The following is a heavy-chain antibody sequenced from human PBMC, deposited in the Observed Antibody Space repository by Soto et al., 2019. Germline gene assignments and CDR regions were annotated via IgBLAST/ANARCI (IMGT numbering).Heavy chain of an antibody. CDR3: AREGTTLYYFDY. Sequence: ASVKVSCKASGYTFTSSGISWVRQAPGQGLEWMGWISAYNGNTNYAQKLQGRVTMTTDTSTTTAYMELRNLRSDDTAVYCCAREGTTLYYFDYWGQGTLVTVSS. J-gene: IGHJ4*02. CDR1: GYTFTSSG. D-gene: IGHD4-17*01. CDR2: ISAYNGNT. V-gene: IGHV1-18*01.